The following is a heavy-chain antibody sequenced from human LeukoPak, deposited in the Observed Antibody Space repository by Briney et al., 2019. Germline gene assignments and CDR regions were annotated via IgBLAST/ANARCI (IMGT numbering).Heavy chain of an antibody. Sequence: PSETLSLTCTVSGGSISSYYWSWIRQPPGKGLEWIGYIYYSGSTNYNPSLKSRVTISVDTSKNQFSLKLSSVTAADTAVYYCARDATRVPPSKYSYGFDYWGQGTLVTVSS. V-gene: IGHV4-59*01. CDR3: ARDATRVPPSKYSYGFDY. CDR2: IYYSGST. CDR1: GGSISSYY. D-gene: IGHD5-18*01. J-gene: IGHJ4*02.